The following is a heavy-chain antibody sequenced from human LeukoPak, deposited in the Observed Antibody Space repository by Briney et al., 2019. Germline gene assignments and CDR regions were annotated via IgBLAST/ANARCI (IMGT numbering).Heavy chain of an antibody. CDR1: GFTFSSYA. CDR3: AKSGITMVRGVISHPVYYYYMDV. V-gene: IGHV3-23*01. J-gene: IGHJ6*03. Sequence: GGSLRLSCAASGFTFSSYAMSWVRQAPGKGLEWVSAISGSGGSTYYADSVKGRFTISRDNSKNTLYLQMNSLRAEDTAVYYCAKSGITMVRGVISHPVYYYYMDVWGKGTTVTVSS. CDR2: ISGSGGST. D-gene: IGHD3-10*01.